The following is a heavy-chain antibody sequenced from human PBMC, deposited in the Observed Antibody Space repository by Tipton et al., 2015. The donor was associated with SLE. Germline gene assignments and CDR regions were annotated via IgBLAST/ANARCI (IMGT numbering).Heavy chain of an antibody. D-gene: IGHD1-14*01. V-gene: IGHV4-59*12. CDR3: VRDLAGIFDS. Sequence: TLSLTCNISGGSFSSFYWSWIRQPPGKGMEWIGYIYYTGSTNYNPSLKSRVTISLDTPKNQFSLRLSSVTAADTAVYYCVRDLAGIFDSWGQGTLVTVSS. CDR1: GGSFSSFY. CDR2: IYYTGST. J-gene: IGHJ4*02.